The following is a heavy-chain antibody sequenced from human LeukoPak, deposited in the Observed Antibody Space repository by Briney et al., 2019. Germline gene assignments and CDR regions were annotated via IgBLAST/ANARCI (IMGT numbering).Heavy chain of an antibody. D-gene: IGHD7-27*01. V-gene: IGHV3-21*04. CDR1: GFTLSSYG. J-gene: IGHJ4*02. Sequence: GGSLRLSCAASGFTLSSYGMNWVRQAPGKGLEWVSFISSSSSYIYYADSVKGRFTISRDNSKNMVWLQINSPTAEDTATYYCAKDGNWARFEDWGQGTLVTVSS. CDR2: ISSSSSYI. CDR3: AKDGNWARFED.